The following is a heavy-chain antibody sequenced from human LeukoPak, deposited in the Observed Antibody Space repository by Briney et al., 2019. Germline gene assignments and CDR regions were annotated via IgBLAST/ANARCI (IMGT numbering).Heavy chain of an antibody. D-gene: IGHD1-1*01. CDR1: AGSISTSY. CDR2: IYYSGYT. Sequence: PSETLSLTCTVSAGSISTSYWSWIRQPPGKGLEWVGYIYYSGYTNYPPSLKSRDTMSVDTSKNQFSLQLSSVTAGESVVYYCARGQSTGTTAQPDYWGQGTLVTVSS. CDR3: ARGQSTGTTAQPDY. V-gene: IGHV4-59*01. J-gene: IGHJ4*02.